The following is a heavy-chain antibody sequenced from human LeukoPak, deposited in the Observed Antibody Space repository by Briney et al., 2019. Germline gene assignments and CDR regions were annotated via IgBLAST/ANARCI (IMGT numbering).Heavy chain of an antibody. CDR1: GYSFANYW. V-gene: IGHV5-51*01. D-gene: IGHD2-15*01. CDR3: ATYIENCSGGSCYPWYFDY. J-gene: IGHJ4*02. CDR2: IYPGDFDT. Sequence: GESLKISCQGSGYSFANYWIALVRQMPGKGLEGVGIIYPGDFDTRYSPSFQGQVTISADKSIRTAYLQWSSLSTSDTAIYYCATYIENCSGGSCYPWYFDYWGQGTLVTVSS.